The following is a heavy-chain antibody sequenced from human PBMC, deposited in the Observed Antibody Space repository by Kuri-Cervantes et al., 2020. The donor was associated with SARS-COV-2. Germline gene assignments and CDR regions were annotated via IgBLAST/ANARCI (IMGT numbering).Heavy chain of an antibody. D-gene: IGHD1-26*01. Sequence: GSLRLSCTVSGGSISSSSYYWGWIRQPPGKGLEWIGSIYYSGSTYYNPSLKSRVTISVDAPKNQFSLKLSSVTAADTAVYYCARHEWEPYYFDYWGQGTLVTVSS. CDR1: GGSISSSSYY. V-gene: IGHV4-39*01. CDR3: ARHEWEPYYFDY. J-gene: IGHJ4*02. CDR2: IYYSGST.